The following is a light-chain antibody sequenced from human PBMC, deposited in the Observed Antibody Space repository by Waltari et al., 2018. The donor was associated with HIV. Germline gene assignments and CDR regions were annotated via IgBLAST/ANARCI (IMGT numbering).Light chain of an antibody. J-gene: IGKJ2*01. CDR2: GAS. CDR3: QQYGSSPPYT. V-gene: IGKV3-20*01. CDR1: QSVSSSY. Sequence: EIVLTQPPGTLSLSPGERATLSCMASQSVSSSYLACYQQKPGQAPRLLIYGASSRATGIPDRFSGSGSGTDFTLTISRLEPEDFAVYYCQQYGSSPPYTFGQGTKLEIK.